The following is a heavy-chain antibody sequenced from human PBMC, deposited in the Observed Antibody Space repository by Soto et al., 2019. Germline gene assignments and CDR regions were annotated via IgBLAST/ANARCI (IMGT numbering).Heavy chain of an antibody. J-gene: IGHJ2*01. V-gene: IGHV1-69*01. CDR1: GGTFSSYA. CDR2: IIPIFGTA. D-gene: IGHD3-3*01. CDR3: ARQVFLEWLLEYGYFAL. Sequence: QVQLVQSGAEVKKPGSSVKVSCKASGGTFSSYAISWVRQAPGQGLEWMGGIIPIFGTANYAQKFQGRVTITADESTSTAYMERSSLRSEDTAVYYCARQVFLEWLLEYGYFALWGRGTLVTVSS.